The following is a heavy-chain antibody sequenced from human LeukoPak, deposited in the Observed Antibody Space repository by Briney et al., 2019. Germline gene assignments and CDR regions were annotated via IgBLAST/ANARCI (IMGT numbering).Heavy chain of an antibody. CDR3: ASEVTGWGDYYGMDV. J-gene: IGHJ6*02. V-gene: IGHV3-74*01. Sequence: QPGGSLRLSCAASGFTFSNAWMSWVRQAPGKGLEWVGRINSDGSSTSYADSVKGRFTISRDNAKNTLYLQMNSLRAEDTAVYYCASEVTGWGDYYGMDVWGQGTTVTVSS. CDR2: INSDGSST. D-gene: IGHD3-16*01. CDR1: GFTFSNAW.